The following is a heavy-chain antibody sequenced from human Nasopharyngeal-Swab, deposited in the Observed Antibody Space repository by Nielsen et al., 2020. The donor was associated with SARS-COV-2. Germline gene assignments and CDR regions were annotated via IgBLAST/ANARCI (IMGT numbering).Heavy chain of an antibody. CDR1: GYTFTGYY. J-gene: IGHJ5*02. Sequence: ASVKVSCKASGYTFTGYYMHWVRQAPGQGLEWMGRINPNSGGTNYAQKFQGRVTMTEDTSTDTAYMELSSLRSEDTAVYYCATGPGSGSSTTGWFDPWGQGTLVTVSS. CDR3: ATGPGSGSSTTGWFDP. CDR2: INPNSGGT. D-gene: IGHD3-10*01. V-gene: IGHV1-2*06.